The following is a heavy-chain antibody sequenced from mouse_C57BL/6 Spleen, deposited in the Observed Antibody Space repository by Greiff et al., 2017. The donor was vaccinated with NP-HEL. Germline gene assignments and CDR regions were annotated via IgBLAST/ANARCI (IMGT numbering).Heavy chain of an antibody. Sequence: EVHLVESGGGLVKPGGSLKLSCAASGFTFSSYAMSWVRQTPEKRLEWVATISDGGSYTYYPDNVKGRFTISRDNAKNNLYLQMSHLKSEDTAMYYCARDRAGSYAMDYWGQGTSVTVSS. D-gene: IGHD4-1*01. V-gene: IGHV5-4*01. CDR1: GFTFSSYA. CDR2: ISDGGSYT. J-gene: IGHJ4*01. CDR3: ARDRAGSYAMDY.